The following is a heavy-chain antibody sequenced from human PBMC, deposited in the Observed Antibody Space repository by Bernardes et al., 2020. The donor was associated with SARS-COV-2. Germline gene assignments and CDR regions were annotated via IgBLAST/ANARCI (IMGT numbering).Heavy chain of an antibody. CDR1: GFTFSSYA. V-gene: IGHV3-30*01. J-gene: IGHJ6*03. CDR2: ISYDGSNK. D-gene: IGHD2-2*01. Sequence: GSLRLSCAASGFTFSSYAMHWVRQAPGKGLEWVAVISYDGSNKYYADSVKGRFTISRDNSKNTLYLQMNSLRAEDTAVYYCARNGIVVVPAATPPVYYYYYMDVWGKGTTVTVSS. CDR3: ARNGIVVVPAATPPVYYYYYMDV.